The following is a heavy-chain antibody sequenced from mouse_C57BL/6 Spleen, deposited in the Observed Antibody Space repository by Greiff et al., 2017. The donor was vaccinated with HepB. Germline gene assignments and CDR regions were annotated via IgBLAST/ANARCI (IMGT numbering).Heavy chain of an antibody. CDR3: ARYDSDAMDY. CDR2: IDPSDSYT. J-gene: IGHJ4*01. V-gene: IGHV1-69*01. Sequence: QVQLQQSGAELVMPGASVKLSCKASGYTFTSYWMHWVKQRPGQGLEWIGEIDPSDSYTNYNQKFKGKSTLTVDKSSSTAYMQLSSLTSEDSAVYYCARYDSDAMDYWGQGTSVTVSS. D-gene: IGHD2-4*01. CDR1: GYTFTSYW.